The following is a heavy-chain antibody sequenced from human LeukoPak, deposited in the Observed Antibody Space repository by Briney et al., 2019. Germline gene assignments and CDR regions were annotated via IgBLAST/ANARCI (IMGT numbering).Heavy chain of an antibody. CDR1: GGSISSYY. CDR2: IYYSGST. Sequence: SETLSLTCTVSGGSISSYYWSWIRQPPGKGLEWIGYIYYSGSTNYNPSLKSRVTISVDTSKNHFSLKLSSVTAADTAVYYCARAPDYDILTGYYDAFDIWGQGTMVTVSS. V-gene: IGHV4-59*01. CDR3: ARAPDYDILTGYYDAFDI. J-gene: IGHJ3*02. D-gene: IGHD3-9*01.